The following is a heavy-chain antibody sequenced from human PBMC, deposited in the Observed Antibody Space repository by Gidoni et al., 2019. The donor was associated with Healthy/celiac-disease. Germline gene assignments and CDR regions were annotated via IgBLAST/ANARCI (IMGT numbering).Heavy chain of an antibody. D-gene: IGHD3-3*01. CDR2: IYYSGST. V-gene: IGHV4-59*01. Sequence: QVQLQASGPGLVKPSETLSLTCPVSGGSLRRYYWSWIRQPPGKGLEWIGYIYYSGSTNYNPSLKSRVTISVDTSKNQFSLKLSAVTAADTAVYYCARGGRDSWSDPYYGMDVWGQGTTVTVSS. CDR3: ARGGRDSWSDPYYGMDV. J-gene: IGHJ6*02. CDR1: GGSLRRYY.